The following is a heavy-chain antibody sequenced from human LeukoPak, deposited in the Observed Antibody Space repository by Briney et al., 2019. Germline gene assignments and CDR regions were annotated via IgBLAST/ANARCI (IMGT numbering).Heavy chain of an antibody. CDR3: ARGGAWVGGTIDY. V-gene: IGHV3-74*01. Sequence: GGSLRLSCAGSGFTFSGYWMQWVRQAPGKGLVWVSRIKSDGTGTTYADSVKGRFTISRDNAKNTLYLQMNSLRAEDAAVYYCARGGAWVGGTIDYWGQGTLVTVSS. D-gene: IGHD1-26*01. CDR2: IKSDGTGT. J-gene: IGHJ4*02. CDR1: GFTFSGYW.